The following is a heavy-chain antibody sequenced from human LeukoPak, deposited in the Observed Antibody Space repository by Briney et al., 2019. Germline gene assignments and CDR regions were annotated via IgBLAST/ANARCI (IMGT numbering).Heavy chain of an antibody. CDR3: ASLGSYYGSGRQYYFDY. D-gene: IGHD3-10*01. J-gene: IGHJ4*02. CDR2: IYPGDSNT. Sequence: GESLKISCEGSGYSFTTFWVGWVRQPPGKAPEWMGIIYPGDSNTKYSPSFEGQVTISADQSRRTTYLQWSSLKASDTAMYYCASLGSYYGSGRQYYFDYWGQGTLVTVSS. CDR1: GYSFTTFW. V-gene: IGHV5-51*01.